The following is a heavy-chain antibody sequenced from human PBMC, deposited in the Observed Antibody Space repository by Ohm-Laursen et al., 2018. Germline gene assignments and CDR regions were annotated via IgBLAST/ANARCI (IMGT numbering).Heavy chain of an antibody. D-gene: IGHD6-19*01. CDR2: ISWNSGSI. Sequence: SLRLSCTASGFTFDDYAMHWVRQAPGKGLEWVSGISWNSGSIGYADSVKGRFTISRDDAKNSLYLQMNSLRAEDTALYYCAKADSIAVAGNVPTLFDPWGQGTLVTVSS. J-gene: IGHJ5*02. CDR1: GFTFDDYA. CDR3: AKADSIAVAGNVPTLFDP. V-gene: IGHV3-9*01.